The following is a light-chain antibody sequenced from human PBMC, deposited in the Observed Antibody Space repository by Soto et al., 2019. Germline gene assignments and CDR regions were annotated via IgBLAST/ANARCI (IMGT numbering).Light chain of an antibody. CDR3: ISYTSGNTLV. V-gene: IGLV2-14*01. J-gene: IGLJ1*01. CDR2: EVS. Sequence: QSALTQPASVSGSPGQSITISCTGTSSDIGGYNYVSWYQQHPGKAPKLLLYEVSNRPSGVSNRFSGSKSGNTASLTISGLQAEEESDYYCISYTSGNTLVSGTGTKVTVL. CDR1: SSDIGGYNY.